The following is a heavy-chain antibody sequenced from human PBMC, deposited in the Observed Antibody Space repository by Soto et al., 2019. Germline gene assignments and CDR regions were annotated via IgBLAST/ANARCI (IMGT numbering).Heavy chain of an antibody. V-gene: IGHV3-9*01. Sequence: GGSLRLSCAASGFTFDDYAMHWVRQAPGKGLEWVSGISWDSGTLGYADSVKGRFTISRDNAKKSLYLQMDSLRAEDTALYYCAKDRHSSSWYGFDYWGPGTLVTVSS. J-gene: IGHJ4*02. D-gene: IGHD6-13*01. CDR2: ISWDSGTL. CDR1: GFTFDDYA. CDR3: AKDRHSSSWYGFDY.